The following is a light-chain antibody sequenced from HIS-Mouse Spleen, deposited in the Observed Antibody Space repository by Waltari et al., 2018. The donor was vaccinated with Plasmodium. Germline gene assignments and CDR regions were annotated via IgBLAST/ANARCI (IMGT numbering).Light chain of an antibody. V-gene: IGLV1-51*01. Sequence: QSVLTQPPSVSAAPGQKVTIPCSARRATIGNNYVSCYQQLPGTAPKLLIYDNNKRPSGIPDRFSGSKSGTSATLGITGLQTGDEADYYCGTWDSSLSAVVFGGGTKLTVL. CDR1: RATIGNNY. CDR2: DNN. CDR3: GTWDSSLSAVV. J-gene: IGLJ2*01.